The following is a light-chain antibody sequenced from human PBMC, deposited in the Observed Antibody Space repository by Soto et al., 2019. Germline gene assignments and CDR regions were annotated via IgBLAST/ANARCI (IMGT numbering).Light chain of an antibody. CDR2: GAS. J-gene: IGKJ1*01. Sequence: IVLTQSPGTLSLSPGERATLSCRASQSVSSSYLAWYQQKPGQAPRLLIYGASSRATGIPDRFSGSGSGTDFTLTISRLEPEDFAVYYCQQYGSSRTFGRGTKVDI. CDR3: QQYGSSRT. CDR1: QSVSSSY. V-gene: IGKV3-20*01.